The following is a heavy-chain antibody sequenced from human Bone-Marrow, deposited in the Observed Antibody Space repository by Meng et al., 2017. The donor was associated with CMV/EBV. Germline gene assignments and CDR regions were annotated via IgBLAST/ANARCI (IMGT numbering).Heavy chain of an antibody. V-gene: IGHV3-15*01. CDR2: IKSKTDGGTT. D-gene: IGHD7-27*01. Sequence: SCEASGFTVSSKYMSWVRQAPGKGLEWVGRIKSKTDGGTTDYAAPVKGRFTISRDDSKNTLYLQMNSLKTEDTAVYYCTIPYGEGADYWGQGTLVTVSS. CDR3: TIPYGEGADY. J-gene: IGHJ4*02. CDR1: GFTVSSKY.